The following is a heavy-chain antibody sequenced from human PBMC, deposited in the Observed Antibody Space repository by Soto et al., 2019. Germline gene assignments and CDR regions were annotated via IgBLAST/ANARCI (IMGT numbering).Heavy chain of an antibody. Sequence: QVQLVQSGAELKKPGSSVNVSCAASGGTFKTYTINWVRQAPGQGLEWIGQIIPMYDSANYTQRFQGRVTISADKSTNIADMELSGLRSEYTALYYCATWRTYSGSYCFDYWGQGTLVSVSS. CDR1: GGTFKTYT. V-gene: IGHV1-69*06. J-gene: IGHJ4*02. D-gene: IGHD1-26*01. CDR3: ATWRTYSGSYCFDY. CDR2: IIPMYDSA.